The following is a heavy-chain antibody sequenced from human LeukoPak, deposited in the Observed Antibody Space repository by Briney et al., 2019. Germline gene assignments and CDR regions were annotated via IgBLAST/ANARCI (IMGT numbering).Heavy chain of an antibody. V-gene: IGHV4-34*01. D-gene: IGHD3-10*01. J-gene: IGHJ4*02. CDR2: INHSGST. CDR3: ARDSAGSGFDY. CDR1: GGSFSGYY. Sequence: SETLSLTCAVCGGSFSGYYWSWIRQPPGKGLEWIGEINHSGSTNYNPSLKSRVTISVDKSKNQFSLKLSSVTAADTAVYYCARDSAGSGFDYWGQGTLVTVSS.